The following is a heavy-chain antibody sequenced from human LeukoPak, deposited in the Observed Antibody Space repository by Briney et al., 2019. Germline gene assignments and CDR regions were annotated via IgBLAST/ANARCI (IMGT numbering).Heavy chain of an antibody. J-gene: IGHJ4*02. CDR2: IKEDGSAK. Sequence: SWIRQAPGKGLEWVGNIKEDGSAKYYVGSVKGRFTISRDNAKNSLSLQINSLRPEDTAVYYCARGGVYFDYWGQGTLVTVSS. V-gene: IGHV3-7*01. CDR3: ARGGVYFDY. D-gene: IGHD2-8*01.